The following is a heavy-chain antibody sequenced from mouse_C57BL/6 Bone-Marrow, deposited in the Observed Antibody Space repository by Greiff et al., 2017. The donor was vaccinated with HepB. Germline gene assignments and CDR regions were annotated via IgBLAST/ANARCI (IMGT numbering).Heavy chain of an antibody. J-gene: IGHJ3*01. CDR3: GRGRGNCSAWFAY. CDR1: GFTFSSYA. V-gene: IGHV5-4*01. Sequence: EVQLVESGGGLVKPGGSLKLSCAASGFTFSSYAMSWVRQTPEKRLEWVATISDGGGYTYYPDNVKGRFTISSDNAKNNLYLQMSNLKSEDKAMYYCGRGRGNCSAWFAYWGQGTMVTVSA. D-gene: IGHD2-1*01. CDR2: ISDGGGYT.